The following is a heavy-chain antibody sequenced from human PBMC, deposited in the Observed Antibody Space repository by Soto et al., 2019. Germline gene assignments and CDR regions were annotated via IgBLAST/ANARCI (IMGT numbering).Heavy chain of an antibody. V-gene: IGHV4-59*01. CDR3: AKCRRTPAEEYTLDY. D-gene: IGHD2-2*01. J-gene: IGHJ4*02. Sequence: SETLSLTCTASGDTIGSYYWRWIRQPPGKRLEWIGYVYYTGSTTYNPSLESRVAMSVDTSKNQFSLKLSSLSAADTAVYYCAKCRRTPAEEYTLDYWGRGTLVTVSS. CDR1: GDTIGSYY. CDR2: VYYTGST.